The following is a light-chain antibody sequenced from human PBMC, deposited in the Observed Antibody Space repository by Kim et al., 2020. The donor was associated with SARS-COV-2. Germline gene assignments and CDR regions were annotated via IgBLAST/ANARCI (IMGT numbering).Light chain of an antibody. CDR3: HSDDSSIHV. J-gene: IGLJ3*02. V-gene: IGLV6-57*03. Sequence: NFMLTQPHSVSESPGKTVTMSCTRSSGSIGSSYVQWYQQRPGSAPTTVIYEDKQRPSGVPNRFSGSLDSSSNSASLTISGLKTEDEADYYCHSDDSSIHVFGGGTQLTVL. CDR1: SGSIGSSY. CDR2: EDK.